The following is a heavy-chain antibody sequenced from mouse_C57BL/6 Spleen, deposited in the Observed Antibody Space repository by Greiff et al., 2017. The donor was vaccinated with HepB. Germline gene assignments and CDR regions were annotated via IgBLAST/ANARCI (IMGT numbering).Heavy chain of an antibody. CDR3: ARSRYDGYPYYFDY. J-gene: IGHJ2*01. Sequence: VQLQQPGAELVKPGASVKLSCKASGYTFTSYWMQWVKQRPGQGLEWIGEIDPSDSYTNYNQKFKGKATLTVDTSSSTAYMQLSSLTSEDSAVYYCARSRYDGYPYYFDYWGQGTTLTVSS. D-gene: IGHD2-3*01. CDR1: GYTFTSYW. CDR2: IDPSDSYT. V-gene: IGHV1-50*01.